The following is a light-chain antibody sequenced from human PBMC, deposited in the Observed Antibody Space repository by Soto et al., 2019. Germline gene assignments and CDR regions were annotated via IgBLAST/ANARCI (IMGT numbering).Light chain of an antibody. CDR1: QSISGTY. V-gene: IGKV3-20*01. CDR2: SES. Sequence: DIVLTQSPGTLSLASGERATLSCRTSQSISGTYLAWYQQKPGQAPRLLIYSESTRATGIPDRFSGSGSGTDVTLTLSRLEPEDFAVYYCQHYGTSPSTFGRGTKVEIK. J-gene: IGKJ1*01. CDR3: QHYGTSPST.